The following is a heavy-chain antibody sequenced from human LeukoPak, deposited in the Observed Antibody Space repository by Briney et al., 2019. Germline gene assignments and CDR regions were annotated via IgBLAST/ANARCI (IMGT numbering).Heavy chain of an antibody. J-gene: IGHJ4*02. CDR1: DDSISSGSYY. CDR2: IYVTGTT. V-gene: IGHV4-61*02. CDR3: ARDHVWSSASYFDY. D-gene: IGHD2-2*01. Sequence: PSETLSLTCTVSDDSISSGSYYWSWIRQPAGKGLEWIGRIYVTGTTNYNLSLKSRVTISVDTSKNQFSLKLSSVTAADTAAYYCARDHVWSSASYFDYWGQGILVTVSS.